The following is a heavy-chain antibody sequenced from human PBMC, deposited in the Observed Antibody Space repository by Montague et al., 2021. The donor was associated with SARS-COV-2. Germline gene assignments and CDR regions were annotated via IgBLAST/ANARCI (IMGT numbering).Heavy chain of an antibody. D-gene: IGHD4-23*01. CDR3: AREDVYGGNSGGMDV. V-gene: IGHV3-33*01. Sequence: SLRLSCAASGFTFSSYGTHWVRQAPGKGLEWVAVIWYDGSNKYYADSVKGRFTISRDNSKNTLYLQMNSLRAEDTAVYYCAREDVYGGNSGGMDVWGQGTTVTVSS. CDR1: GFTFSSYG. J-gene: IGHJ6*02. CDR2: IWYDGSNK.